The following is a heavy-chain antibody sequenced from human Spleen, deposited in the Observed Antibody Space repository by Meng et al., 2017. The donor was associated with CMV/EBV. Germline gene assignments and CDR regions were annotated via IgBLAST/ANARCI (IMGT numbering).Heavy chain of an antibody. Sequence: GSLRLSCAASGFTVSSNYMSWIRQAPGKGLEWVSIIFSGGTTYYADSVKGRFTISRESSKNTLYLQMNSLRAGDTAVYFCATSIATTNTIDYWGQGTLVTVSS. CDR1: GFTVSSNY. CDR3: ATSIATTNTIDY. J-gene: IGHJ4*02. CDR2: IFSGGTT. D-gene: IGHD6-6*01. V-gene: IGHV3-66*01.